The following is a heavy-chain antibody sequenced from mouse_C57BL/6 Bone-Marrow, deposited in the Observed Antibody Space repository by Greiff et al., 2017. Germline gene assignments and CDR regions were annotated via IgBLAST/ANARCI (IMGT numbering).Heavy chain of an antibody. Sequence: QVQLQQSGAELARPGASVKLSCKASGYTFTSYGISWVKQRTGQGLEWIGEIYPRSGNTYYNEKFKGKATLTADKSSSTAYMELRSLTSEDSAVXFCAKRSVYGSSYGYWGQGTTLTVSS. CDR3: AKRSVYGSSYGY. J-gene: IGHJ2*01. CDR2: IYPRSGNT. CDR1: GYTFTSYG. V-gene: IGHV1-81*01. D-gene: IGHD1-1*01.